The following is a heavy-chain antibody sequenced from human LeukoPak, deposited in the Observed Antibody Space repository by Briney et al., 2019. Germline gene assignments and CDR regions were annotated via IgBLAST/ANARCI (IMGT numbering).Heavy chain of an antibody. CDR2: FDPEDGET. CDR3: ATDKRAPHNWNYRFFDY. V-gene: IGHV1-24*01. Sequence: ASVKVSCKVSGYTLTELSMHWVRQAPGKGLEWMGGFDPEDGETIYAQKFQGRVTMTEDTSTDTAYMELSSLRSEDTAVYYCATDKRAPHNWNYRFFDYWGQGTLVTVSS. D-gene: IGHD1-7*01. J-gene: IGHJ4*02. CDR1: GYTLTELS.